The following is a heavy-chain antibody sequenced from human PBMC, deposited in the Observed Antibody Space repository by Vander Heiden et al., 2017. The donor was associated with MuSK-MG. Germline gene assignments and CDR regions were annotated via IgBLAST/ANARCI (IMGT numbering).Heavy chain of an antibody. D-gene: IGHD1-1*01. CDR3: SRDRGTWSFDN. Sequence: EVQLVESGGGLVQPGGSLRLSCAASGFRFSDYRMDWVRQVQGKGLEWIARMRNKANSDTTEEAASVRGRFTISRDDAQNLLYLQLTKLKAEDTAVYFGSRDRGTWSFDNWGQGALVTVSP. CDR2: MRNKANSDTT. J-gene: IGHJ4*02. V-gene: IGHV3-72*01. CDR1: GFRFSDYR.